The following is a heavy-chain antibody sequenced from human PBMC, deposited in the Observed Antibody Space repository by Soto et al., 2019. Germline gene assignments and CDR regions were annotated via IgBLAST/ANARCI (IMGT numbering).Heavy chain of an antibody. Sequence: SETLSLTCTVSGGSISSSSYYWGWIRQPPGKGLEWIGSIYYSGSTYYNPSLKSRVTISVDTSKNQFSLRTEDTAVYYCARALDFWSAYFDYWGQGSLVTVSS. V-gene: IGHV4-39*01. D-gene: IGHD3-3*01. J-gene: IGHJ4*02. CDR3: ARALDFWSAYFDY. CDR2: IYYSGST. CDR1: GGSISSSSYY.